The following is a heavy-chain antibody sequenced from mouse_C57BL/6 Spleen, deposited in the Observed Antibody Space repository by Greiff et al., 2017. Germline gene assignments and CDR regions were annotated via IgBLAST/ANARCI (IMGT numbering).Heavy chain of an antibody. CDR1: GFSLSTFGMG. V-gene: IGHV8-8*01. Sequence: QVTLKVSGPGILQPSQTLSLTCSFSGFSLSTFGMGVGWIRQPSGKGLEWLAPIWWDDDKYYNPALKSQLTISKDTSKNQVFLKIANVVTADTATYYCARIAYYCGSPGFDYWGQGTTLTVSS. CDR2: IWWDDDK. D-gene: IGHD1-1*01. CDR3: ARIAYYCGSPGFDY. J-gene: IGHJ2*01.